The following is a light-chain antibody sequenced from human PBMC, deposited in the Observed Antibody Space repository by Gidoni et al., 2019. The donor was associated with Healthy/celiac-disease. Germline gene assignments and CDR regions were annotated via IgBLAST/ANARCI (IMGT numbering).Light chain of an antibody. CDR1: QSVSSN. CDR3: QQYNNWPPA. CDR2: GAS. Sequence: EIVMTQSPATLSVSPGERATLSCRASQSVSSNLAWYQQKPGQAPRLRIYGASTRATGIPARFSGSGSGTEFTRTISSLQSEDFAVYYCQQYNNWPPAFGQGTRLEIK. J-gene: IGKJ5*01. V-gene: IGKV3-15*01.